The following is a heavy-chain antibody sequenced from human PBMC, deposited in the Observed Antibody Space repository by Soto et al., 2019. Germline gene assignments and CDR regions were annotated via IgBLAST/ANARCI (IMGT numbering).Heavy chain of an antibody. J-gene: IGHJ5*02. D-gene: IGHD3-10*01. CDR3: ARVGLPTAYGTGNWCDR. Sequence: GSVNVSCKASGYTVTGYYMHWVRQAPGQGLEWMGWINPNSGGTNYAQKFQGRVTMTRDTSISTAYVELSRLRSDDTAVYYCARVGLPTAYGTGNWCDRRGQGTMVIVSP. V-gene: IGHV1-2*02. CDR1: GYTVTGYY. CDR2: INPNSGGT.